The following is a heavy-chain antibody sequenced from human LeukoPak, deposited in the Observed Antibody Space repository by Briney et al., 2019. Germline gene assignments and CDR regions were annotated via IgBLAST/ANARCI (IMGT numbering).Heavy chain of an antibody. CDR3: ARGIAVAVHFDY. J-gene: IGHJ4*02. CDR1: GGSISSYY. D-gene: IGHD6-19*01. V-gene: IGHV4-59*01. CDR2: IYYSGST. Sequence: SETLSLTCTVSGGSISSYYWSWIRQPPGEGLEWIGYIYYSGSTNYNPSLKSRVTISVDTSKNQFSLKLSSVTAADTAVYYCARGIAVAVHFDYWGQGTLVTVSS.